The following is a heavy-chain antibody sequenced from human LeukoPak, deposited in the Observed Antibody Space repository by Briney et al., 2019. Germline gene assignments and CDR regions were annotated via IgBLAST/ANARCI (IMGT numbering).Heavy chain of an antibody. Sequence: PGGSLRLSCAASGFTFSSYAMSWVRQAPGKGLEGVANIKEDGSKKNHLDSVKGRFTISRDNAKNFLYLQMNSLRVEDTALYYCVRDGDGRGEDFDYWGQGVLVTVSS. CDR1: GFTFSSYA. CDR3: VRDGDGRGEDFDY. V-gene: IGHV3-7*01. CDR2: IKEDGSKK. J-gene: IGHJ4*02. D-gene: IGHD4-17*01.